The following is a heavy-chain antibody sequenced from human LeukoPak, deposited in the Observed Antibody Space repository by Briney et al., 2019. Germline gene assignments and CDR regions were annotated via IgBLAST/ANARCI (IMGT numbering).Heavy chain of an antibody. CDR1: GYSISSGYY. D-gene: IGHD2-2*01. CDR3: ARKEGKVVPAEP. Sequence: SETLSLTCTVSGYSISSGYYWGWIRQPPGKGLEWIGSIYHSGSIYYNPSLKSRVTISVDTSKNQFSLKLSSVTAADTAVYYCARKEGKVVPAEPWGQGTLVTVSS. CDR2: IYHSGSI. V-gene: IGHV4-38-2*02. J-gene: IGHJ4*02.